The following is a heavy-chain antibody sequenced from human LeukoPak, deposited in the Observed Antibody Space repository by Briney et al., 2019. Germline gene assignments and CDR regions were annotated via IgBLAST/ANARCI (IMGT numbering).Heavy chain of an antibody. J-gene: IGHJ4*02. CDR1: GDSISSYY. V-gene: IGHV4-59*01. Sequence: SETLSLTCTVSGDSISSYYWSWIRQPPGKGLEWIGYIYYSGNTNYNPSLKSRVTISVDTSRNQFSLKLNSVTAADTAVYYCAKKYSSSRQRSIDYWGQGTLVTVSS. CDR3: AKKYSSSRQRSIDY. CDR2: IYYSGNT. D-gene: IGHD6-13*01.